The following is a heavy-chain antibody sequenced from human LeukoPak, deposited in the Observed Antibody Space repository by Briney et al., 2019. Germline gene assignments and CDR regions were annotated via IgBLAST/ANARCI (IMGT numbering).Heavy chain of an antibody. CDR1: GYTLTGYY. Sequence: ASLKVSCKASGYTLTGYYMNWVRQAPGQGLEWMGWINPYSGGTNYAQKFPGRVTMTRDTSISTAYMELSRLRSDDTAVYYCARVRYSSGCDYWGQGTLVTVSS. V-gene: IGHV1-2*02. CDR2: INPYSGGT. J-gene: IGHJ4*02. CDR3: ARVRYSSGCDY. D-gene: IGHD6-19*01.